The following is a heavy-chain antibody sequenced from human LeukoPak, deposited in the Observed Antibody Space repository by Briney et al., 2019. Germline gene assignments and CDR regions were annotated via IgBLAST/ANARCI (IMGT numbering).Heavy chain of an antibody. J-gene: IGHJ4*02. CDR1: GFTFSSYG. V-gene: IGHV3-33*01. D-gene: IGHD2-2*01. CDR3: VRAIRGTTDY. CDR2: IWYDGSNK. Sequence: SGRSLRLSCAASGFTFSSYGMHWVRQAPGKGLEWVAVIWYDGSNKYYADSVKGRFTISRDNSKNTLYLQMNSLRAEDTAVYYCVRAIRGTTDYWGQGTLVTVSS.